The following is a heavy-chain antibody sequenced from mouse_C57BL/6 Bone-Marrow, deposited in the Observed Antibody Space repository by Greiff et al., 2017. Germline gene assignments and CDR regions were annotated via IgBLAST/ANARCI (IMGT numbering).Heavy chain of an antibody. CDR3: AGWGYLAWFAY. D-gene: IGHD2-2*01. J-gene: IGHJ3*01. V-gene: IGHV5-6*01. Sequence: EVKLMESGGDLVKPGGSLKLSCAASGFTFSSYGMSWVRQTPDKRLEWVATISSGGSYTYYPDSVKGRFTISRDNAKNTLYLQMSSLKSEDTAMSYCAGWGYLAWFAYWGQGTLVTVSA. CDR1: GFTFSSYG. CDR2: ISSGGSYT.